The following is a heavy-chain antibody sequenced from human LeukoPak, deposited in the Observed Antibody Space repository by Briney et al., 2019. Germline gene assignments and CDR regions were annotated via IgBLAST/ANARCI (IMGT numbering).Heavy chain of an antibody. CDR2: ISSSGSTI. Sequence: PGGSLRLSCAASGFTFSSYEMNWVRQAPGKGLEWVSYISSSGSTIYYADSVKGRFTISRDNAKNSLYPQMNSLRAEDTAVYYCARVSYSGYRDLDYWGQGTLVTVSS. V-gene: IGHV3-48*03. D-gene: IGHD5-12*01. CDR1: GFTFSSYE. CDR3: ARVSYSGYRDLDY. J-gene: IGHJ4*02.